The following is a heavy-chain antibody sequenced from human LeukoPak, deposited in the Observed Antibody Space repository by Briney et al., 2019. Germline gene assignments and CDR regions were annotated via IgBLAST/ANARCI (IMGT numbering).Heavy chain of an antibody. CDR2: IIPILGIA. CDR1: GGTFSSYA. J-gene: IGHJ4*02. V-gene: IGHV1-69*04. D-gene: IGHD4-17*01. Sequence: SVKVSCKASGGTFSSYAISWVRQAPGQGLEWMGRIIPILGIANYAQKFQGRVTITADKSTSTAYMELSSLRSEDTAVYYCARADDYGDYPALDYWGQGTLVTVSS. CDR3: ARADDYGDYPALDY.